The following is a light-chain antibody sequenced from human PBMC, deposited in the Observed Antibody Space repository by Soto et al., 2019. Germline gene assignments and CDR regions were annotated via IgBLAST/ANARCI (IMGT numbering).Light chain of an antibody. V-gene: IGKV3-15*01. Sequence: EILITQSPATLSVSPGGRLTISCRASQSISDTLAWYQQKPGQPPRILIHGASTRDTGFPARFSGSGSGTDCTLTISRLQSEDFEVYYCQQYNNWPWTFGQGTQVDIK. CDR3: QQYNNWPWT. CDR2: GAS. J-gene: IGKJ1*01. CDR1: QSISDT.